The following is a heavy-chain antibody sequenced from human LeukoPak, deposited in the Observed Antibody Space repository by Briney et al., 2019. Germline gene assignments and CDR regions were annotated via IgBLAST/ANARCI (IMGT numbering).Heavy chain of an antibody. CDR1: AFTFSSYA. CDR3: ARARYWVNWFDP. Sequence: GGSLRLSCAASAFTFSSYAMHWVRQAPGKGLEWVANIKQDGSEKYYVDSAKGRFTISRDNAKNSLYLQMNSLRAEDTAVYYCARARYWVNWFDPWGQGTLVTVSS. CDR2: IKQDGSEK. V-gene: IGHV3-7*01. D-gene: IGHD1-14*01. J-gene: IGHJ5*02.